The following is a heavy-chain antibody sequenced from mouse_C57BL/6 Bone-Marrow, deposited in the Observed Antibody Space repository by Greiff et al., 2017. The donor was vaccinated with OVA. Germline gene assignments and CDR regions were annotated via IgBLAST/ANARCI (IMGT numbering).Heavy chain of an antibody. CDR1: GFTFSDYY. Sequence: EVQGVESGGGLVQPGGSLKLSCAASGFTFSDYYMYWVRQTPEKRLEWVAYISNGGGSTYYPDTVKGRFTISRDNAKNTLYLQMSRLKSEDTAMYYCARHPWYFDVWGTGTTVTVSS. CDR2: ISNGGGST. J-gene: IGHJ1*03. V-gene: IGHV5-12*01. CDR3: ARHPWYFDV.